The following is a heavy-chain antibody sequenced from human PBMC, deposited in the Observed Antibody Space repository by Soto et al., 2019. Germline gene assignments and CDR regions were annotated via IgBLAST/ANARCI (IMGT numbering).Heavy chain of an antibody. D-gene: IGHD2-21*01. CDR3: ARAYGRRAFDI. Sequence: QVQLQQWGAGLLKPSETLSLTCAVYGGSFSGYYWSWIRQPPGKGLEWIGEINHSGSTNYNPSLKSRVTLSVDTSKNQFSLKLSSVTAADTAVYYCARAYGRRAFDIWGQGTMVTVSS. CDR1: GGSFSGYY. V-gene: IGHV4-34*01. CDR2: INHSGST. J-gene: IGHJ3*02.